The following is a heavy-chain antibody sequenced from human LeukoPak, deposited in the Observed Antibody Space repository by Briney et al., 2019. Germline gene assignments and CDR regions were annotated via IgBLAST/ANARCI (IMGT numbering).Heavy chain of an antibody. V-gene: IGHV1-46*01. CDR2: INPSGGST. D-gene: IGHD5-12*01. J-gene: IGHJ4*02. Sequence: ASVKVSCKASGYTFTSYYMHWVRQAPGQGLDWMGMINPSGGSTTYAQKFQGRVTLTRDTSTSTVYMELSSLRSEDTAVYHCARGPPYGGYVNYWGQGTLVTVSS. CDR1: GYTFTSYY. CDR3: ARGPPYGGYVNY.